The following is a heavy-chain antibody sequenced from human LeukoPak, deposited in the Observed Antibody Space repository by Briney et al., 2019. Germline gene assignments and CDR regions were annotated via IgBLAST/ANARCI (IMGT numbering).Heavy chain of an antibody. D-gene: IGHD3-3*01. V-gene: IGHV3-7*01. J-gene: IGHJ4*02. Sequence: PGGSLRLSCAASGFIFTNYFMSRVRQAPGKGLEWVASIKHDGSEKYYADSVRGRFTISRDNTMNSLYLQMSSLRAEDTAVYYCATDRGWRTSGYYLYYFEYWGQGTLVTYSS. CDR1: GFIFTNYF. CDR3: ATDRGWRTSGYYLYYFEY. CDR2: IKHDGSEK.